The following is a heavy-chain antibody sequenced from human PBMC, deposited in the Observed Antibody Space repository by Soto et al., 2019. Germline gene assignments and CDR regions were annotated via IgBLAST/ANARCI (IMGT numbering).Heavy chain of an antibody. CDR3: ARGRKNYYGSGSYYTFFPLNWFDP. CDR2: INHSGST. D-gene: IGHD3-10*01. V-gene: IGHV4-34*01. CDR1: GGSFSGYY. Sequence: SETLSLTCAVYGGSFSGYYWSWIRQPPGKGLEWIGEINHSGSTNYNPSLKSRVTISVDTSKNQFSLKLSSVTAADTAVYYCARGRKNYYGSGSYYTFFPLNWFDPWGQGTLVTVS. J-gene: IGHJ5*02.